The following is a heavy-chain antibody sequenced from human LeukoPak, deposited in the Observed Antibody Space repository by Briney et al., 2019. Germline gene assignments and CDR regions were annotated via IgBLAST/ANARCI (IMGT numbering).Heavy chain of an antibody. CDR1: GGSISSGSYY. D-gene: IGHD1-7*01. CDR3: ARASKLPPSGYYYMDV. V-gene: IGHV4-61*02. J-gene: IGHJ6*03. Sequence: PSETLSLTCTVSGGSISSGSYYWNWIRQPAGKGLEWIGRIYTSGSTNYNPSLKSRVTISVDTSKNQFSLKLSSVTAADTAVYYCARASKLPPSGYYYMDVWGKGTTVTVSS. CDR2: IYTSGST.